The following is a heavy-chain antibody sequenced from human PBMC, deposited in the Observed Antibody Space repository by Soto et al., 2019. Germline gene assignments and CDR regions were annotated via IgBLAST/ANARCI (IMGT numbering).Heavy chain of an antibody. CDR2: ITPMFGAA. CDR3: ARLRDPRSRPSETMVRGVLNGYFDY. CDR1: GGSFIGHT. J-gene: IGHJ4*02. Sequence: QVLLVQSGGEVKKPGSSMKVSCKASGGSFIGHTFTWVRQAPGQGPEWLGGITPMFGAANYAQKFQGRVTFTANESTSTAYMELNSLRSEDTAVYYCARLRDPRSRPSETMVRGVLNGYFDYWGQGTLVTVSS. D-gene: IGHD3-10*01. V-gene: IGHV1-69*01.